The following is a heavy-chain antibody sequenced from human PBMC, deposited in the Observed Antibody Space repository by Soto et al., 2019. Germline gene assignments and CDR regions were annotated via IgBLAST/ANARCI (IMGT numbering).Heavy chain of an antibody. J-gene: IGHJ5*02. CDR1: GFSFTGYY. V-gene: IGHV1-2*02. Sequence: VKVSCKASGFSFTGYYIHWLRQAPGQGLEWMGWINAHSGGTEYAQKFQGRVTLTRDTSIATAYLTLTSLTSDDTALYYCAKDLTRQLAYWLDPWGQGTQVTVSS. CDR2: INAHSGGT. D-gene: IGHD6-6*01. CDR3: AKDLTRQLAYWLDP.